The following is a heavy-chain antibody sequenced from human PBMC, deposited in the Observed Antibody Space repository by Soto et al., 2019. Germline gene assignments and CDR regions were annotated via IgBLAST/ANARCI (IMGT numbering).Heavy chain of an antibody. J-gene: IGHJ4*02. Sequence: GSRSLPWVASGFCLANYPMYWVRQTPGRGLEWISYSSPRGDTIYYADSVEGRFTISRDNARNSLSLHMSSMRDEDSALYYCAKGPHTNVGWPYYFEAWGQGVPVTVSS. D-gene: IGHD3-9*01. CDR1: GFCLANYP. V-gene: IGHV3-48*02. CDR3: AKGPHTNVGWPYYFEA. CDR2: SSPRGDTI.